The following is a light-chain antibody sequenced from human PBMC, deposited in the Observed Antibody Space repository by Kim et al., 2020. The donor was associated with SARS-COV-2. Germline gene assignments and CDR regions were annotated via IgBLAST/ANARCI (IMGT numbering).Light chain of an antibody. Sequence: GQRVTISCSGGHSNFGRTAVNWYQQVPGTAPKLLISANNQRASGVPDRFSGSKSGTSASLAISGLQSEDEAEYYCAAWDGSLKGVLFGGGTQLTVL. V-gene: IGLV1-44*01. CDR3: AAWDGSLKGVL. J-gene: IGLJ2*01. CDR2: ANN. CDR1: HSNFGRTA.